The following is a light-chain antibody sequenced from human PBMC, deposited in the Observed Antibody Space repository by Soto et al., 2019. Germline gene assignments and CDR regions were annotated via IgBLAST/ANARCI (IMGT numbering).Light chain of an antibody. Sequence: QSALTQPRSVSGSPGQSVTISCTGTSSDVGGYNYVSWYQQHPGKAPKLMIFDVLKRPSGVPDRFSGSKSDNTASLTISGLQAEDEADYYCCSYAGTYSLVFGGGTKLTGL. CDR2: DVL. J-gene: IGLJ2*01. CDR3: CSYAGTYSLV. CDR1: SSDVGGYNY. V-gene: IGLV2-11*01.